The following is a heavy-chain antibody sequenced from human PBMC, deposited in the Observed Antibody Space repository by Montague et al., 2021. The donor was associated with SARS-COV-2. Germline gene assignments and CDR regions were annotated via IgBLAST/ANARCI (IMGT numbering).Heavy chain of an antibody. CDR3: ARGVVAAPPVVDY. J-gene: IGHJ4*02. CDR1: GGSFSGSY. CDR2: VNNSGST. D-gene: IGHD2-15*01. Sequence: SETLSLTCAVYGGSFSGSYWSWIRRPPGKGLEWIGEVNNSGSTSYNPSLKSRVTISVDTSKNQFSLKLSSVTAADTAMYYCARGVVAAPPVVDYWGRGTLVTVSS. V-gene: IGHV4-34*01.